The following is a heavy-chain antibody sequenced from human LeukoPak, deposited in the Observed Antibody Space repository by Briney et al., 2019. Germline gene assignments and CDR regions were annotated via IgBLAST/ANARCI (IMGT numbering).Heavy chain of an antibody. CDR1: GFTFSSYA. CDR2: ISGSGGST. J-gene: IGHJ3*02. D-gene: IGHD2-2*01. V-gene: IGHV3-23*01. Sequence: GGSLRLSCAASGFTFSSYAMSWVRQAPGKGLEWVSAISGSGGSTYYADSVKGRFTISRDNSKNTLYLQMNSLRAEDTAVYYCANGMSRSSTSSQRQRAFDIWGQGTMVTVSS. CDR3: ANGMSRSSTSSQRQRAFDI.